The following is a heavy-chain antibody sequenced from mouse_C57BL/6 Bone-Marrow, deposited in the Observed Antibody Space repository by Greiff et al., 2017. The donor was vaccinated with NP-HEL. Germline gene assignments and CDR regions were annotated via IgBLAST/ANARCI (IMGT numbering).Heavy chain of an antibody. J-gene: IGHJ1*03. CDR3: ARHYYGSSYWYFDV. V-gene: IGHV1-19*01. Sequence: EVQLQQSGPVLVKPGASVKMSCKASGYTFTDYYMNWVKQSHGKSLEWIGVINPYNGGTSYNKKFKGKAKLTVDKSSSTAYMELNSLTSEDSAVYYCARHYYGSSYWYFDVWGTGTTVTVSS. CDR2: INPYNGGT. D-gene: IGHD1-1*01. CDR1: GYTFTDYY.